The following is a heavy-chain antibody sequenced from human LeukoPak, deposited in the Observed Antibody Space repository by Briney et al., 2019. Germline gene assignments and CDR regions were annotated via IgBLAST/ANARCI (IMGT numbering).Heavy chain of an antibody. CDR2: IHHRGSS. V-gene: IGHV4-59*01. J-gene: IGHJ4*02. CDR1: GGSISSYY. CDR3: ARGGGDTSSSQDFDY. Sequence: SETLSLTCTVSGGSISSYYWSWIRQPPGKGLEWIGYIHHRGSSNYNPSLKSRVTISVDTSKNQFSLKLSSVTAADTAVYYCARGGGDTSSSQDFDYWGQGTLVTVSS. D-gene: IGHD6-13*01.